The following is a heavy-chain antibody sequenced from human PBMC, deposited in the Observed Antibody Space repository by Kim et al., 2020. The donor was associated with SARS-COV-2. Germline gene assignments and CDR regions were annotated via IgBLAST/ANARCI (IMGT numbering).Heavy chain of an antibody. J-gene: IGHJ6*02. CDR1: GGSFSGYY. V-gene: IGHV4-34*01. Sequence: SETLSLTCAFYGGSFSGYYWSWIRQPPGKGLEWIGEINHSGSTNYNPSLKSRVTISVDTSKNQFSLKLSSVTAADTAVYYCARVDYYGMDVWGQGTTVTVSS. CDR3: ARVDYYGMDV. CDR2: INHSGST.